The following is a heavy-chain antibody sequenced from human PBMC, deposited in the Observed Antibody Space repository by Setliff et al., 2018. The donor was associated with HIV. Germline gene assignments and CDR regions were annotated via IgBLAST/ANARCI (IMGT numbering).Heavy chain of an antibody. D-gene: IGHD6-19*01. J-gene: IGHJ4*02. CDR2: IGKTGTK. CDR1: GFTVSSFY. CDR3: ARVLENSGSDY. V-gene: IGHV3-48*01. Sequence: GGSLRLSCAASGFTVSSFYMNWVRQAPGRGLEWVSFIGKTGTKYYTDSVKGRFTISRDNAKNSLYLQMNSLRAEDTAIYYCARVLENSGSDYWGQGTLVTVSS.